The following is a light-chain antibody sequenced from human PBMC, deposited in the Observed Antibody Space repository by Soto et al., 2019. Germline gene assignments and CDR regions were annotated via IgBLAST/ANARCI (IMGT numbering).Light chain of an antibody. V-gene: IGKV3D-15*01. CDR2: DAS. Sequence: EIVMTQSPATLSVSPGERATLSCRASQSVSNKLAWYQQKPGQAPRLLIYDASTRATGTPARFSGSGSGTKFTLSISSLQSEDFAVYYCQQYNNWPITFGQGTRLEIK. CDR3: QQYNNWPIT. CDR1: QSVSNK. J-gene: IGKJ5*01.